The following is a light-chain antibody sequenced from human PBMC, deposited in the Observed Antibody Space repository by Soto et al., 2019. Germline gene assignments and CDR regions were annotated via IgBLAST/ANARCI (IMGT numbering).Light chain of an antibody. J-gene: IGLJ2*01. V-gene: IGLV1-44*01. Sequence: QSVLTQPPSACGTPGQRVTMSCSGSSSNIGSNTVNWYQQLPGTAPKLLSYSNNQRPSGVPDRFSGSKSGTSASLAIRGLQSEDEDDYYCAAWDDRLNGVVFRGGTKLTLL. CDR1: SSNIGSNT. CDR3: AAWDDRLNGVV. CDR2: SNN.